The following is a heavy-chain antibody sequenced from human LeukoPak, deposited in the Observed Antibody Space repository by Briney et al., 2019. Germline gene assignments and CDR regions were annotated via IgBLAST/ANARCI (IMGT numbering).Heavy chain of an antibody. Sequence: ASVKVSCKASGYTFATYGFCWVRQAPGHGLEWMGWISANTGKTDYAQKFQGRVTMTTDTSTSTAYMELRSLRPDDTAVYYCAKAGSSGWSSSGGDYWGQGSLVTVSS. CDR3: AKAGSSGWSSSGGDY. J-gene: IGHJ4*02. CDR1: GYTFATYG. V-gene: IGHV1-18*01. CDR2: ISANTGKT. D-gene: IGHD6-19*01.